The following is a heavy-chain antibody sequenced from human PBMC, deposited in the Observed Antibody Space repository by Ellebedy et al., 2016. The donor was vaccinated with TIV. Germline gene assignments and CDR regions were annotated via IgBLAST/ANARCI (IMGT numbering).Heavy chain of an antibody. CDR2: INPSGGST. J-gene: IGHJ6*02. D-gene: IGHD3-10*01. CDR1: GGTFTSYH. V-gene: IGHV1-46*04. Sequence: ASVKVSCKASGGTFTSYHMHWVRQAPGQGLEWMGIINPSGGSTSYAQKLQGRVTMTRDTSTSTVYMELSRLRSEDTAVYYCEREEPYGSGTKDYDMDVWGQGTTVTVSS. CDR3: EREEPYGSGTKDYDMDV.